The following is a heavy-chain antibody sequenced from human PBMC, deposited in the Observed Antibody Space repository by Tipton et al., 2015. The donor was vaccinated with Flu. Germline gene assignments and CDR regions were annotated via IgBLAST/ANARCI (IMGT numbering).Heavy chain of an antibody. D-gene: IGHD5-24*01. V-gene: IGHV3-48*03. J-gene: IGHJ5*02. CDR1: GFPFSNFE. CDR2: ISDSDGSI. Sequence: SLRLSCVASGFPFSNFEMNWVRQAPGKGLEWISYISDSDGSIYYADSEKGRFTISRDNAKNSLYLQMDSLRVEDTAVYWCVRDAAIDNYFDLWGQGTLVTVSS. CDR3: VRDAAIDNYFDL.